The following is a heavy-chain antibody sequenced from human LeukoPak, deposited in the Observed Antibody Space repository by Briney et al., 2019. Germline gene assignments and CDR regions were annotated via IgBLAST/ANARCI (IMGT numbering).Heavy chain of an antibody. Sequence: PGGSLRLSCAASGFTFSSYSMNWVRQAPGKGLEWVSSISSSSTYIYHADSVKGRFTISRDNAKNSLYLQMNSLRAEDTAVYYCASIRADYYDSTGYPQTVDYWGQGTLVTVSS. J-gene: IGHJ4*02. CDR3: ASIRADYYDSTGYPQTVDY. CDR1: GFTFSSYS. CDR2: ISSSSTYI. D-gene: IGHD3-22*01. V-gene: IGHV3-21*01.